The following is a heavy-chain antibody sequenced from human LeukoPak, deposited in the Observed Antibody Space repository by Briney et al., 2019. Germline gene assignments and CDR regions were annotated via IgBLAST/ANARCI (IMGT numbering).Heavy chain of an antibody. CDR3: AISVTGYNPTSRWFDP. Sequence: SETLSLTCTVSGGSISSSSYYWGWIRQPPGKGLGWIGSIYYSGSTYYNPSLKSRVTISVDTSKNQFSLKLSSVSAADTDVYYCAISVTGYNPTSRWFDPWGQGTLVTVSS. D-gene: IGHD1-14*01. J-gene: IGHJ5*02. CDR1: GGSISSSSYY. CDR2: IYYSGST. V-gene: IGHV4-39*01.